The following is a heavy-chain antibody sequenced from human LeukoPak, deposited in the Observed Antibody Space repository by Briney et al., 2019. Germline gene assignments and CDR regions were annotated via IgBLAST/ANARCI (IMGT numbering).Heavy chain of an antibody. D-gene: IGHD4-17*01. CDR2: ISFDGSIK. V-gene: IGHV3-30-3*01. CDR1: GFTIGGFP. CDR3: ARDLRGPSE. Sequence: PGGSLRLSCAASGFTIGGFPMTWVRQAPGQGLEWVAVISFDGSIKYYADSVQGRFTISRDNSKNTLYLQMISLRAEDTAMYYCARDLRGPSEWGQGTLVTVSS. J-gene: IGHJ4*02.